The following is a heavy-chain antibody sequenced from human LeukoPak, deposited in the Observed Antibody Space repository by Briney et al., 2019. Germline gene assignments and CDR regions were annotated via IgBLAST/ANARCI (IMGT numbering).Heavy chain of an antibody. J-gene: IGHJ4*02. Sequence: SETLSLTCTVSGGSISSYYWSWIRQPPGKGLEWIGYIYYSGSTNYNPSLKSRVTISVDPSKNQFSLKLSSVTAADTAVYYCARGGGIAVAADYWGQGTLVTVSS. CDR1: GGSISSYY. V-gene: IGHV4-59*01. D-gene: IGHD6-19*01. CDR2: IYYSGST. CDR3: ARGGGIAVAADY.